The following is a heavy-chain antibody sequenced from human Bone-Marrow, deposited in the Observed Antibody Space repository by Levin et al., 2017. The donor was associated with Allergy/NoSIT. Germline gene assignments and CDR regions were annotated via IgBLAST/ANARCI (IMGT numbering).Heavy chain of an antibody. CDR1: GFTFSSYS. D-gene: IGHD3-22*01. V-gene: IGHV3-21*01. Sequence: GGSLRLSCAASGFTFSSYSMNWVRQAPGKGLEWVSSISSSSSYIYYADSVKGRFTISRDNAKNSLYLQMNSLRAEDTAVYYCARDLTALIGYYYMDGWGKGTTVTVSS. J-gene: IGHJ6*03. CDR2: ISSSSSYI. CDR3: ARDLTALIGYYYMDG.